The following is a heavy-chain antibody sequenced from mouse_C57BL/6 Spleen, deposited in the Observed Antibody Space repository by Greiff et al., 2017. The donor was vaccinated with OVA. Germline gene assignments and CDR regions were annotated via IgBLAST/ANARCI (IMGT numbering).Heavy chain of an antibody. V-gene: IGHV1-76*01. CDR2: IYPGSGNT. Sequence: VQLQQSGAELVRPGASVKLSCKASGYTFSDYYINWVKQRPGQGLEWIARIYPGSGNTYYNEKFKGKATLTAEKSSSTAYMQLSSLTSEDSAVYFCARYYYGSNPLFDYWGQGTTLTVSS. J-gene: IGHJ2*01. CDR3: ARYYYGSNPLFDY. D-gene: IGHD1-1*01. CDR1: GYTFSDYY.